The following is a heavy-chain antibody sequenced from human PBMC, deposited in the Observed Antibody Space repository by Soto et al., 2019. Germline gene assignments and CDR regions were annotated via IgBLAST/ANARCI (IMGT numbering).Heavy chain of an antibody. CDR1: GFTFSSYA. CDR3: AKQGHDSSGYYVDY. D-gene: IGHD3-22*01. Sequence: GGSLRLSCAASGFTFSSYAMSWVRQAPGKGLEWVSAISGSGGSTYYADSVKGRFTISRDNSKNTLYLQMNSLRAEDTAVYYCAKQGHDSSGYYVDYWGQGTLVTVSS. V-gene: IGHV3-23*01. J-gene: IGHJ4*02. CDR2: ISGSGGST.